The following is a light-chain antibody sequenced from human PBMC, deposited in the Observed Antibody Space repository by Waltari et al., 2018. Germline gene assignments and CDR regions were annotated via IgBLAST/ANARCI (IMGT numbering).Light chain of an antibody. CDR2: EVI. Sequence: QSALTQPASVSGSPGQSITISCTGTSSDVGFYNLVSWYQQHPDKAPKRRVYEVIERPSGVSTRFAGSKSGNTASLTIAGLQAEDEADYYCCSYAGRNIWVFGGGTKVTVL. J-gene: IGLJ3*02. CDR1: SSDVGFYNL. V-gene: IGLV2-23*02. CDR3: CSYAGRNIWV.